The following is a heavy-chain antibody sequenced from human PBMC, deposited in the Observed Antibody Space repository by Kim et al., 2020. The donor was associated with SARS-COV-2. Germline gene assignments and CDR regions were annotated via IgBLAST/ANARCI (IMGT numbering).Heavy chain of an antibody. CDR3: ARDLAQWDAEAFDI. V-gene: IGHV4-39*07. CDR2: IYYSGST. Sequence: SETLSLTCTVSGGSISSSSYYWGWIRQPPGKGLEWIGSIYYSGSTYYNPSLKSRVTISVDTSKNQFSLKLSSVTAADTAVYYCARDLAQWDAEAFDIWGQGTMVTVSS. CDR1: GGSISSSSYY. J-gene: IGHJ3*02. D-gene: IGHD1-26*01.